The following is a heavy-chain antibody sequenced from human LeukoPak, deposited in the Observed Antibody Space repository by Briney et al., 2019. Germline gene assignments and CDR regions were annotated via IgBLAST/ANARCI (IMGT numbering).Heavy chain of an antibody. Sequence: SETLSLTCTVSGGSISSGDYYWSWIRQPPGKGLEWIGYIYNSGSTNYNPSLKSRVTISVDTSKNQFSLKLSSVTAADTAVYYCASEQLGLNGMDVWGQGTTVTVSS. CDR1: GGSISSGDYY. V-gene: IGHV4-61*08. CDR3: ASEQLGLNGMDV. CDR2: IYNSGST. J-gene: IGHJ6*02. D-gene: IGHD6-6*01.